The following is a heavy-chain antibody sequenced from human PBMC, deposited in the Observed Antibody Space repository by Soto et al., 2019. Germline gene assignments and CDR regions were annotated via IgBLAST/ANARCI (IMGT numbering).Heavy chain of an antibody. Sequence: QLQLQESGPGLVKPSETLSLTCTVSGGSISSSSYYWGWIRQPPGKGLEWIGSIYYSGSTYYNPSLKSRVTRSVDTATNQFSLKLSSVTAADTAVYYCARTQPAAIKSSYWYFDLWGRGTLVTVSS. J-gene: IGHJ2*01. V-gene: IGHV4-39*01. CDR3: ARTQPAAIKSSYWYFDL. CDR1: GGSISSSSYY. D-gene: IGHD2-2*01. CDR2: IYYSGST.